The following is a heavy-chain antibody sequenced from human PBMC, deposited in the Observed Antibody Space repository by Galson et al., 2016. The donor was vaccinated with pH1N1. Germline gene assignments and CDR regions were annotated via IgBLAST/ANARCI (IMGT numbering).Heavy chain of an antibody. CDR2: INPMGGINPIFKTS. CDR3: AKDRYFDTSGYYFESYY. V-gene: IGHV1-69*01. D-gene: IGHD3-22*01. Sequence: QSGAEVKKPGDSLKISCKASGGTFGSYGISWVRQAPGQGLEWMGGINPMGGINPIFKTSNYAQKFQGRVTITADESMSTAYMELRSLGSEDTAIYYCAKDRYFDTSGYYFESYYWGQGTLVTVSS. CDR1: GGTFGSYG. J-gene: IGHJ4*02.